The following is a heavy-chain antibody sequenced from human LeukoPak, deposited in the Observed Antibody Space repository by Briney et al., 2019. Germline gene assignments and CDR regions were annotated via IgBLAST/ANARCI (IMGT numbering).Heavy chain of an antibody. Sequence: GGSLRLSCAASAFTFSDAWVSWVRQTPGKGLEWVSAISGSGGSTYYADSVKGRFTISRDNSKNTLYLQMNSLRAEDTAVYYCARDKGYYDSSGYHPNDAFDIWGQGTMVTVSS. V-gene: IGHV3-23*01. CDR3: ARDKGYYDSSGYHPNDAFDI. J-gene: IGHJ3*02. CDR2: ISGSGGST. CDR1: AFTFSDAW. D-gene: IGHD3-22*01.